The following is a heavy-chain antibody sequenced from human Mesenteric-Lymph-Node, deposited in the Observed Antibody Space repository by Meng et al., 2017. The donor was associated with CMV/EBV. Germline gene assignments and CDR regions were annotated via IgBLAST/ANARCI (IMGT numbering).Heavy chain of an antibody. CDR2: ISSSSSTI. CDR3: AREVITATGAFDY. Sequence: GESLKISCAASGLTFSSYSMNWVRQAPGKGLEWVSYISSSSSTINYADSVKGRFTISRDNAKNSLYLQMNSLRAEDTAVYYCAREVITATGAFDYWGQGTLVTVSS. J-gene: IGHJ4*02. V-gene: IGHV3-48*04. CDR1: GLTFSSYS. D-gene: IGHD1-20*01.